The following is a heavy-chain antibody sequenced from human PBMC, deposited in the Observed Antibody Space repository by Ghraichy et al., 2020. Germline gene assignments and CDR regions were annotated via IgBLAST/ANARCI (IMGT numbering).Heavy chain of an antibody. Sequence: GEYLNISCVASGFTFSSYSMNWVRQAPGKGLEWVSYISGGSSAIYYGDSVKGRFTISRDNAKNSLYLEMNSLRVEDTAVYFCAREVYYRYFDYWGQGTLVTVSS. CDR2: ISGGSSAI. J-gene: IGHJ4*02. CDR3: AREVYYRYFDY. CDR1: GFTFSSYS. D-gene: IGHD1-14*01. V-gene: IGHV3-48*01.